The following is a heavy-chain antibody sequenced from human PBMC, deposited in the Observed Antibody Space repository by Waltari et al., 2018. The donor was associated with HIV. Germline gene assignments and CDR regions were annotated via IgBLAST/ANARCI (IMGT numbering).Heavy chain of an antibody. CDR2: ISYDGSNK. CDR1: GFTFSSYA. Sequence: QVQLVESVGGVVQPGKSLRLSCAASGFTFSSYAMHWVRQAPGKGLEWVAVISYDGSNKDSAYSVKGRFTISRDNSKNTLYLQMNSLRAEDTAMYYCARDTHYGMDVWGQGTTVTVSS. V-gene: IGHV3-30-3*01. J-gene: IGHJ6*02. CDR3: ARDTHYGMDV.